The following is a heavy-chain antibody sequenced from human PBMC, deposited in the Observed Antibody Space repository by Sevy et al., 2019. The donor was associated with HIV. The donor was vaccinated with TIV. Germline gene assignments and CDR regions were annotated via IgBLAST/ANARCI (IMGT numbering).Heavy chain of an antibody. V-gene: IGHV3-30*03. J-gene: IGHJ4*02. Sequence: GGSLRRSCAASGFTFSSYGMHWVRQAPGKGLEWVAVISYDGSNKYYADSVKGRVTISRDNSKNTLYLQMNSLRAEDTAVYYCARGDCSGGSCYSGYWGQGTLVTVSS. D-gene: IGHD2-15*01. CDR2: ISYDGSNK. CDR3: ARGDCSGGSCYSGY. CDR1: GFTFSSYG.